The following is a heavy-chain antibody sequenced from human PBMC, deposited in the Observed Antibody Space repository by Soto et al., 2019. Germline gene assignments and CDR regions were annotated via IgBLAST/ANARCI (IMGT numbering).Heavy chain of an antibody. J-gene: IGHJ4*02. CDR2: INPNSGGT. D-gene: IGHD5-12*01. CDR3: ARWQVAPMWGDFDY. CDR1: GYTFTGYY. Sequence: QVQLVQSGAEVKKPGASVKVSCKASGYTFTGYYMHWVRQAPGQGLEWMGWINPNSGGTNYAQKFGGGVTRTGDTSISTAYRGRRRLRSDDTAVYYCARWQVAPMWGDFDYGGQGTLVTVSS. V-gene: IGHV1-2*02.